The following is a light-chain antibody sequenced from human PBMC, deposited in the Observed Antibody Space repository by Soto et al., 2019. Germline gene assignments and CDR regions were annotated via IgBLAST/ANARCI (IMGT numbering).Light chain of an antibody. CDR3: QQYNTYWT. J-gene: IGKJ1*01. CDR1: EGISSW. Sequence: DIQMTQSPSTLSASVGDRITITCRASEGISSWLAWYQQKPGKAPKLLIYDASTLEAGVPSRFSGIGSGTEFTLTISSLQPDDFATYYCQQYNTYWTFGQGTKV. CDR2: DAS. V-gene: IGKV1-5*01.